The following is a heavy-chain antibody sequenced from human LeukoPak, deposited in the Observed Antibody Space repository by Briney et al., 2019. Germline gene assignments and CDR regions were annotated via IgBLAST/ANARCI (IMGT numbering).Heavy chain of an antibody. J-gene: IGHJ3*02. CDR1: GGSISSSSYY. V-gene: IGHV4-39*01. CDR3: ARQFPEWELLQGLNAFDI. CDR2: IYYSGST. Sequence: SETLSPTCTVSGGSISSSSYYWGWIRQPPGKGLEWIGSIYYSGSTYYNPSLKSRVTISVDTSKNQFSLKLSSVTAADTAVYYCARQFPEWELLQGLNAFDIWGQGTMVTVSS. D-gene: IGHD1-26*01.